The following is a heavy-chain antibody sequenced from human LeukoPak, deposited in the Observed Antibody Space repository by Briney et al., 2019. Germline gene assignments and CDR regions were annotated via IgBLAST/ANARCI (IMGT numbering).Heavy chain of an antibody. CDR2: IYYSGST. CDR1: GGSISSGGYY. V-gene: IGHV4-31*03. J-gene: IGHJ4*02. CDR3: ARAGWNYALNVDY. D-gene: IGHD1-7*01. Sequence: SETLSLTCTVSGGSISSGGYYWSWIRQHPGKGLEWIGYIYYSGSTYYNPSLKSRVTISVDTSKNQFSLKLSSVTAADTAVYYCARAGWNYALNVDYWGQGTLVTVFS.